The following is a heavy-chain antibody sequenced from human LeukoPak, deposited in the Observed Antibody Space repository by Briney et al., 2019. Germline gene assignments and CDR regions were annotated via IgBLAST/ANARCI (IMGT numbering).Heavy chain of an antibody. CDR1: GYTFTSYG. J-gene: IGHJ5*02. CDR3: AKVVGSAWYDH. Sequence: GASVKVSCKASGYTFTSYGISWVRQAPGQGLEWMGWISVYNGNTNYAQRVKGRVTMTTDTSTSTAYMELGSLRSDDTAVYYCAKVVGSAWYDHWGQGTLVTVSS. D-gene: IGHD2-15*01. V-gene: IGHV1-18*01. CDR2: ISVYNGNT.